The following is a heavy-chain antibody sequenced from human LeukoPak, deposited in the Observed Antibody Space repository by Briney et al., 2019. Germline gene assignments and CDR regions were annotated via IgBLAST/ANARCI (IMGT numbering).Heavy chain of an antibody. CDR1: GFTFSNYE. V-gene: IGHV3-48*03. Sequence: GGSLRLSCVASGFTFSNYEMNWVRQAPGKGLEWVSYISGSGRTIYYADSVKGRFTISWDNAKNSVYLQMNRLRAEDTAVYYCARGVYGRFDSWGQGTLVTVSS. CDR2: ISGSGRTI. CDR3: ARGVYGRFDS. J-gene: IGHJ5*01. D-gene: IGHD2/OR15-2a*01.